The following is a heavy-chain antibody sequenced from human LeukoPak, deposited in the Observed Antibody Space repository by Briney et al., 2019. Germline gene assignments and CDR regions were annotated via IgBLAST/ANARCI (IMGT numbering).Heavy chain of an antibody. V-gene: IGHV4-39*01. CDR1: GGSISSSSYY. J-gene: IGHJ4*02. D-gene: IGHD3-3*01. Sequence: PSETLSLTCTVSGGSISSSSYYWGWIRQPPGKRLEWIGSIFYSGSTYYNPSLKSRVTISVDTSKDQFSLKLSSVTAADTAVYYCAPITIFGVIVDWGQGTLVTVSS. CDR2: IFYSGST. CDR3: APITIFGVIVD.